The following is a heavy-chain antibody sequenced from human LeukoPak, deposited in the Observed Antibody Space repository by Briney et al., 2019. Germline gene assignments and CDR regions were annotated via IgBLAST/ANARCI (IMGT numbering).Heavy chain of an antibody. Sequence: KPSQTLSLTCTVSGGSISSGGYYWSWIRQPPGKGLEWIGYIYYSGSTNYNPSLKSRVTISVDTSKNQFSLKLSSVTAADTAVYYCARVRYCSGGSCSGAYWFDPWGQGTLVTVSS. D-gene: IGHD2-15*01. CDR1: GGSISSGGYY. CDR3: ARVRYCSGGSCSGAYWFDP. V-gene: IGHV4-61*08. J-gene: IGHJ5*02. CDR2: IYYSGST.